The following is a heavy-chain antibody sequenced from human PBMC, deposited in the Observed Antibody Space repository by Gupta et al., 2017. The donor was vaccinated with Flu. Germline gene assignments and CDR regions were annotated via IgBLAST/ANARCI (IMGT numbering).Heavy chain of an antibody. Sequence: QVQLQESGPGLVKPSETLSLTCTVSGGSISSYYWSWIRQPPGKGLEWIGYIYYSGSTNYNPSLKSRVTISVDTSKNQFSLKLSSVTAADTAVYYCARGRRYSYEFDYWGQGTLVTVSS. J-gene: IGHJ4*02. CDR1: GGSISSYY. D-gene: IGHD5-18*01. V-gene: IGHV4-59*01. CDR3: ARGRRYSYEFDY. CDR2: IYYSGST.